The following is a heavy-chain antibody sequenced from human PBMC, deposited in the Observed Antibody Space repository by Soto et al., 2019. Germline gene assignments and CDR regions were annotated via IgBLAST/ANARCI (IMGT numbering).Heavy chain of an antibody. V-gene: IGHV3-74*01. CDR3: ARDKAYGLDV. CDR1: EFAFNTYW. J-gene: IGHJ6*02. CDR2: INGDGITR. Sequence: GGSLRLSCAASEFAFNTYWMHWVRQVPGKGLEWVSRINGDGITRTYADSVKGRFTISRDNAENILYLQMNSLRAEDTAVHYCARDKAYGLDVWGQGTTVTVSS.